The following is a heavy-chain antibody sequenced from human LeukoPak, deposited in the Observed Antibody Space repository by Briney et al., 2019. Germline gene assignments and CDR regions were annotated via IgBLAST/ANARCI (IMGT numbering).Heavy chain of an antibody. CDR2: ISGSAGST. V-gene: IGHV3-23*01. D-gene: IGHD5-12*01. CDR3: AKTKGYPYYFDY. J-gene: IGHJ4*02. CDR1: GFTFSSYA. Sequence: PGGSLRLSCAASGFTFSSYAMSWVRQAPGKGLEWVSAISGSAGSTYYADSVKGRFTISRDNSKNTPYLQMNSLRAEDTAVYYCAKTKGYPYYFDYWGQGTLVTVSS.